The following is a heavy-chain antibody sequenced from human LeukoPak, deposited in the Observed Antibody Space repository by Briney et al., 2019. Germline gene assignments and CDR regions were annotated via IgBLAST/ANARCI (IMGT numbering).Heavy chain of an antibody. CDR3: ARVGYSYGYFYYFDY. CDR2: IKQDGSEK. J-gene: IGHJ4*02. Sequence: PGGSLRLSCAASGFTFSSYWMSWVRRAPGKGLEWVANIKQDGSEKYYVDSVKGRFTISRDNAKNSLYLQMNSLRAEDTAVYYCARVGYSYGYFYYFDYWGQGTLVTVSS. V-gene: IGHV3-7*03. CDR1: GFTFSSYW. D-gene: IGHD5-18*01.